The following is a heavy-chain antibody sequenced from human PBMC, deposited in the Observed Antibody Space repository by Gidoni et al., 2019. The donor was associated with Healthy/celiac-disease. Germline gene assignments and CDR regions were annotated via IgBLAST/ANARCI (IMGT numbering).Heavy chain of an antibody. CDR1: GFTFSSYA. CDR3: AHLILTGYYNPPAFDY. J-gene: IGHJ4*02. Sequence: EVQLLESGGGLVQPGGSLRLSCAASGFTFSSYAMSWVRQAPGKGLEWVSAISGSGGSTYYADSVKGRFTISRDNSKNTLYLQMNSLRAEDTAVYYCAHLILTGYYNPPAFDYWGQGTLVTVSS. V-gene: IGHV3-23*01. D-gene: IGHD3-9*01. CDR2: ISGSGGST.